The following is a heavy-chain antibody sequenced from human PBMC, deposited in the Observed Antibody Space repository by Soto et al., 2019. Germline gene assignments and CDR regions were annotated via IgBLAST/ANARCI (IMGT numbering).Heavy chain of an antibody. V-gene: IGHV2-5*02. CDR2: IYWDDDK. J-gene: IGHJ4*02. Sequence: SGPTLVNPTQTLTLTCTFSGFSLSTSGVGVGWIRRPPGKALEWLALIYWDDDKRYSPSLKSRLTITKDTSKNQVVLTMTNMDPVDTATYYCAHSPLYKQWLDIDYFDFWGQGTLVTVSS. D-gene: IGHD6-19*01. CDR3: AHSPLYKQWLDIDYFDF. CDR1: GFSLSTSGVG.